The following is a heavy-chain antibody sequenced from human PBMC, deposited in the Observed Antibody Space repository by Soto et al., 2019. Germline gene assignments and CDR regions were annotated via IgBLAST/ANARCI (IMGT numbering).Heavy chain of an antibody. CDR2: IYHSGST. D-gene: IGHD4-17*01. V-gene: IGHV4-4*02. J-gene: IGHJ6*02. CDR1: GGSXSSXXX. Sequence: QVQLQESGPGLVKPSGTLSLTCAVSGGSXSSXXXXXXXXQPPGKGLEWIGEIYHSGSTNYNPALKSRVTISVDKSRNQFSLKLSSVTAADTAVYYCARAHGNYYYGMDVWGQGTTVTVSS. CDR3: ARAHGNYYYGMDV.